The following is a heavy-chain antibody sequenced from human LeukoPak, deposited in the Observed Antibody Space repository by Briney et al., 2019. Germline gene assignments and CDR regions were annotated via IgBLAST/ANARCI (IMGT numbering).Heavy chain of an antibody. V-gene: IGHV1-69*02. CDR3: ARRVDYYYYMDV. CDR2: IIPILGIA. Sequence: ASVKVSCKASGGTFSSYTISWVRQAPGQGLEWMGRIIPILGIANYAQKFQGRVTITADKSTSTAYMELSGLRSEDTAVYYCARRVDYYYYMDVWGKGTTVTVSS. J-gene: IGHJ6*03. D-gene: IGHD3-3*01. CDR1: GGTFSSYT.